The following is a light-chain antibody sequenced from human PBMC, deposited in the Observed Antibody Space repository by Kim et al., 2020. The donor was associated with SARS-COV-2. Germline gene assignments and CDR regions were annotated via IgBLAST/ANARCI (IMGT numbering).Light chain of an antibody. CDR2: DAS. V-gene: IGKV3-20*01. J-gene: IGKJ1*01. CDR1: QSVGRNY. Sequence: EIVLTQSPGTLSLSPGEGATLSCRASQSVGRNYLAWYQQKPGRAPRLLIYDASTRATDIPDRFSGSGSGTDFTLTISRLEPEDFAVYYCHQYANSPRTFGQGTKVDIK. CDR3: HQYANSPRT.